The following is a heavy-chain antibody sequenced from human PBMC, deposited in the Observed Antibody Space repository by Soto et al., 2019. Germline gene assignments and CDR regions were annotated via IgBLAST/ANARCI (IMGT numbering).Heavy chain of an antibody. V-gene: IGHV1-46*03. CDR2: INPSGGST. D-gene: IGHD4-17*01. Sequence: GASVKVSCKASGYTFTGYYMHWVRQAPGQGLEWMGIINPSGGSTSYAQKFQGRVTMTRDTSTSTVYMELSSLRSEDTAVYYCARAPGWSGDYAINAYYYYYMDVWDKGTTVTGSS. J-gene: IGHJ6*03. CDR1: GYTFTGYY. CDR3: ARAPGWSGDYAINAYYYYYMDV.